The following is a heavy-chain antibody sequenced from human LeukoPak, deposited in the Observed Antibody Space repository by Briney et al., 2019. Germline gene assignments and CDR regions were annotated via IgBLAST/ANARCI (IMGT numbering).Heavy chain of an antibody. J-gene: IGHJ5*02. Sequence: GGSLRLPCAASGFTFSDYSMNWVRQAPGKGLEWISSSGGIGTYIYYADSVKGRFTISRDNAKNSVYLQMNSLRGEHTAVYYCVRDLAWGQETLVTVSS. V-gene: IGHV3-21*01. CDR2: SGGIGTYI. CDR1: GFTFSDYS. CDR3: VRDLA.